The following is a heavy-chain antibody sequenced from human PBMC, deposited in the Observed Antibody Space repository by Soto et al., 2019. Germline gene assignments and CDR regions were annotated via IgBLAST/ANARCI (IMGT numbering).Heavy chain of an antibody. J-gene: IGHJ6*02. CDR1: GYSFTSYW. CDR3: ARHAYDFWSGHPNPRYYYGMDV. V-gene: IGHV5-51*01. CDR2: IYPGDSNT. Sequence: PGESLKISCKGSGYSFTSYWIGWVRQMPGKGLEWMGIIYPGDSNTRYRPSLQGQVTISVDKSISTAYLQWSSLKATDTAMYYCARHAYDFWSGHPNPRYYYGMDVWGQGTTVTVSS. D-gene: IGHD3-3*01.